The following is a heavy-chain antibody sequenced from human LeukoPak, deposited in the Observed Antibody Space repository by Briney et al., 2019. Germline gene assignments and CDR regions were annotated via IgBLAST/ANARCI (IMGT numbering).Heavy chain of an antibody. CDR3: ARGDGSGLLYYGMDV. V-gene: IGHV3-30*04. Sequence: GGSLRLSCAASGFTFGSYAMHWVRQAPGKGLEWVAVISYDGSNKYYADSVKGRFTISRDNSKNTLYLQMNSLRAEDTAVYYCARGDGSGLLYYGMDVWGKGTTVTVSS. CDR1: GFTFGSYA. D-gene: IGHD3-10*01. CDR2: ISYDGSNK. J-gene: IGHJ6*04.